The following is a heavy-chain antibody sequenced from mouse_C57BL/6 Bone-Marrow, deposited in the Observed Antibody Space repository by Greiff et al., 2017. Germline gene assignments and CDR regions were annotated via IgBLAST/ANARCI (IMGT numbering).Heavy chain of an antibody. Sequence: EVMLVESGGGLVKPGGSLKLSCAASGFTFSSYAMSWVRQTPEKRLEWVATISDGGSYTYYPDNVKGRFTISRDNAKNNLYLQMSHLKSEDTAMYYCARELTTVPYFDYWGQGTTLTVSS. J-gene: IGHJ2*01. V-gene: IGHV5-4*01. CDR1: GFTFSSYA. D-gene: IGHD1-1*01. CDR3: ARELTTVPYFDY. CDR2: ISDGGSYT.